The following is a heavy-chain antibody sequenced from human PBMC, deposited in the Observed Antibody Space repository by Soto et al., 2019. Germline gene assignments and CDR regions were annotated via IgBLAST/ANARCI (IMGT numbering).Heavy chain of an antibody. J-gene: IGHJ3*02. D-gene: IGHD2-15*01. CDR2: INHSGST. CDR1: GGSFSGYY. CDR3: ARDRGYCSGGSCYDAFDI. V-gene: IGHV4-34*01. Sequence: QVQLQQWGAGLLKPSETLSLTCAVYGGSFSGYYWSWIRQPPGKGLEWIGEINHSGSTNYNPSLKSRVTISVDTSKNQFSLKLSSVTAADMAVYFCARDRGYCSGGSCYDAFDIWGQGTMVTVSS.